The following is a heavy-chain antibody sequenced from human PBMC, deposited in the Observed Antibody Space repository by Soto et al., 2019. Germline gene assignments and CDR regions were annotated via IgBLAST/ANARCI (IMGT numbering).Heavy chain of an antibody. J-gene: IGHJ5*02. Sequence: EVQLLESGGGLVQPGGSLRLSCAASGFTFSSYAMSWVRQAPGKGLEWVSAISVSGVNTYYADSVKGRFTISRDQSKNTLYLQMNSLRAEDTAVYYCAKDNSGSYFPYNWFDPWGQGTLVTVSS. V-gene: IGHV3-23*01. D-gene: IGHD1-26*01. CDR2: ISVSGVNT. CDR1: GFTFSSYA. CDR3: AKDNSGSYFPYNWFDP.